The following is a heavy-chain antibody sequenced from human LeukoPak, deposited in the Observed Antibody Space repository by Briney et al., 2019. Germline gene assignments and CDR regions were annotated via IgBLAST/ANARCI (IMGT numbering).Heavy chain of an antibody. CDR2: MNTNSGNT. J-gene: IGHJ1*01. Sequence: EASVKVSCKASGYPFTSYNVNWVRQATGQGLEWMGWMNTNSGNTGYSQNFQGRVTMTRDTSISTAYMELSSLMSEDTAVYYCARGLPKAVFGVVIEDWGQGTLVTVSS. CDR3: ARGLPKAVFGVVIED. CDR1: GYPFTSYN. D-gene: IGHD3-3*01. V-gene: IGHV1-8*01.